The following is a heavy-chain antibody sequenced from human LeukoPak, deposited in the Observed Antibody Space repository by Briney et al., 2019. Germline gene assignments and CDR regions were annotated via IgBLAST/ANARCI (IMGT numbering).Heavy chain of an antibody. CDR1: GFSFSDYD. D-gene: IGHD2-15*01. Sequence: GGSLRLSCAASGFSFSDYDMGWIRQAPGKGLEWVSYIGHGGRTIYYADSVKRRFTISRDNARSSLYLQMFNLRADDTAVHFCARGYSLDVWGQGTTVIVSS. CDR3: ARGYSLDV. J-gene: IGHJ6*02. CDR2: IGHGGRTI. V-gene: IGHV3-11*01.